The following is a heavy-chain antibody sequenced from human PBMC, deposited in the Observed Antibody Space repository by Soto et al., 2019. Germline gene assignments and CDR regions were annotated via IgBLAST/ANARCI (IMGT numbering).Heavy chain of an antibody. J-gene: IGHJ4*02. CDR1: GYNFNSHA. CDR3: ARERASGSIDY. Sequence: QVQLVQSGSESMQPGASVKVSCKGSGYNFNSHAITWLRQAPGQGLEWMGWINTNTGNPAYEQGFTGRFVFSVDTAVSTVYLQTCSLKAYDSAVYYGARERASGSIDYRGQGTLVTVSS. V-gene: IGHV7-4-1*01. D-gene: IGHD1-26*01. CDR2: INTNTGNP.